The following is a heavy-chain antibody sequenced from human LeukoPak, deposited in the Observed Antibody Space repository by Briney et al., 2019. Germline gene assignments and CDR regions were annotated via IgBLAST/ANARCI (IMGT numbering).Heavy chain of an antibody. V-gene: IGHV1-18*04. CDR1: GYTFTDYY. CDR3: ARETVYDTNFDY. Sequence: ASVKVSCKASGYTFTDYYLHWLRQAPGQGLEWMGWISAYNGNTNYAQKLQGRVTMTTDTSTSTAYMELRSLRSDDTAVYYCARETVYDTNFDYWGQGTLVTVSS. D-gene: IGHD3-22*01. CDR2: ISAYNGNT. J-gene: IGHJ4*02.